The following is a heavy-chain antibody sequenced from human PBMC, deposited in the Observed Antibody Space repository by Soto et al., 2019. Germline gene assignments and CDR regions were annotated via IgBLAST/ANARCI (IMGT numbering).Heavy chain of an antibody. Sequence: WGSLRISCAASVFTFSIYSMNWVRQAPGKGLEWVSSISSSSSSIYYADPVNGRLTISRDNAKKSLYLQINSLRAEDTAVYYCARVEDYSTSYYYGMDVWGQGTTFTVSS. CDR2: ISSSSSSI. CDR3: ARVEDYSTSYYYGMDV. V-gene: IGHV3-21*01. D-gene: IGHD4-4*01. J-gene: IGHJ6*02. CDR1: VFTFSIYS.